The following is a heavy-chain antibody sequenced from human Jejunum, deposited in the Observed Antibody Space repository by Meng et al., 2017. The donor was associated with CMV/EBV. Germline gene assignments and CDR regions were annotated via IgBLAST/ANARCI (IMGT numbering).Heavy chain of an antibody. J-gene: IGHJ5*02. Sequence: QVQLQESGPGLVKPSQTLSLTCTVSGDSISNNNYYWSGIRQPAGKGLEWIGRIYASGNTNDNPSLKGRVTISVDTSKNQFSLDLISVTAADTALYYCARGSVAAVGSKWFDPWGQGTLVTVSS. CDR1: GDSISNNNYY. CDR2: IYASGNT. D-gene: IGHD6-13*01. CDR3: ARGSVAAVGSKWFDP. V-gene: IGHV4-61*02.